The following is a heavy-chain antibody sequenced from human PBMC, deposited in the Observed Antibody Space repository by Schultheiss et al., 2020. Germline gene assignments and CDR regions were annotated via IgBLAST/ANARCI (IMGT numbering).Heavy chain of an antibody. CDR1: GFTFSSYA. J-gene: IGHJ3*02. Sequence: GGSLRLSCAASGFTFSSYAMHWVRQAPGKGLEWVAVISYDGSNKYYADSVKGRFTISRDNSKNTLYLQMNSLRAEDTAVYYCTTPQPDIVGATFWWRLDILGQGTMVTV. CDR2: ISYDGSNK. CDR3: TTPQPDIVGATFWWRLDI. V-gene: IGHV3-30-3*01. D-gene: IGHD1-26*01.